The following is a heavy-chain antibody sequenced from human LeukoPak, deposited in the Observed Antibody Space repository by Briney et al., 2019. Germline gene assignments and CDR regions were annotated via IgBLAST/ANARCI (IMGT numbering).Heavy chain of an antibody. CDR3: ARDNPNYDFWSGGSHDAFDI. J-gene: IGHJ3*02. CDR2: IYYSGST. Sequence: SETLSLTCTVSGGSISSYYWSWLRQPPGKGLEWIGYIYYSGSTNYNPSLKSRVTISVDTSKNQFSLKLSSVTAADTAVYYCARDNPNYDFWSGGSHDAFDIWGQGTMVTVSS. V-gene: IGHV4-59*01. D-gene: IGHD3-3*01. CDR1: GGSISSYY.